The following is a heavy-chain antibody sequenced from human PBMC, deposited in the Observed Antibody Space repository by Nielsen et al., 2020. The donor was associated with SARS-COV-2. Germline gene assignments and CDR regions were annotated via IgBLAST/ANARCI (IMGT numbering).Heavy chain of an antibody. D-gene: IGHD3-22*01. CDR2: ISGSDTGT. J-gene: IGHJ4*02. V-gene: IGHV3-23*01. CDR3: AKAYYDSSGYQYYFDY. Sequence: VRQAPGKGLERVSAISGSDTGTYYADSVKGRFTFSRDNCKNTLYLQMNSLRAEDTAVYYCAKAYYDSSGYQYYFDYWGQGTLVTVSS.